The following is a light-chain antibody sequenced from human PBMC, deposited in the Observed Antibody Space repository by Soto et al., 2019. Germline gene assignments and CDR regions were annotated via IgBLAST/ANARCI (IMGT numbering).Light chain of an antibody. CDR1: HSVSSSY. J-gene: IGKJ1*01. CDR2: GAS. Sequence: EIVLTHSPGTLSLSPGERATLSCSASHSVSSSYLAWYQQKPGQAPRLLIYGASSRATGIPDRFSGSGSGTDFTLTISRLEPEDFAVYYCQQYGTSPRTFGQGTKVDIK. CDR3: QQYGTSPRT. V-gene: IGKV3-20*01.